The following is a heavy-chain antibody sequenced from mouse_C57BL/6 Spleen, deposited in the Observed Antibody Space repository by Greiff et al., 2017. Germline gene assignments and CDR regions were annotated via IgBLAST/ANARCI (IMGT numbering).Heavy chain of an antibody. D-gene: IGHD1-1*01. V-gene: IGHV1-72*01. CDR1: GYTFTSYW. CDR2: IDPNSGGT. CDR3: ARGGRGGSSYNYAMDY. Sequence: QVQLQQPGAELVKPGASVKLSCKASGYTFTSYWMHWVKQRPGRGLEWIGRIDPNSGGTKYNEKFKSKATLTVDNPSSTAYMQLSSLTSEDSAVYYCARGGRGGSSYNYAMDYWGQGTSVTVSS. J-gene: IGHJ4*01.